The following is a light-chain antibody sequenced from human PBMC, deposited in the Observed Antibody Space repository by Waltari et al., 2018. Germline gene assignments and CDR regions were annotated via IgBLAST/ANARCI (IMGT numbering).Light chain of an antibody. CDR3: QHYDTSPRT. Sequence: ENVLTQSRATLSLSPGERATLSCGASQSAGHNYLAWFQQKPGQAPRLLILEASRRATGIPDRFSGSGSGTDFTLTISRLEPEDFAVYYCQHYDTSPRTFGQGTRLEIK. V-gene: IGKV3D-20*01. CDR2: EAS. CDR1: QSAGHNY. J-gene: IGKJ5*01.